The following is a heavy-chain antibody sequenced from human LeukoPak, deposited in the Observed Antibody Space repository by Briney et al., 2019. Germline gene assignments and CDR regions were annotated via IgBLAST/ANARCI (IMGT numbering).Heavy chain of an antibody. Sequence: SETLSLTCAVYGGSFSVYYWSWIRQPPGKGLECIGEINHSGSTNYNPSLKSRVTISVDSSKNQFSLKLSSVTAADTAVYYCARDGHCSSTSCYAIFDYWGQGTLVTVSS. CDR3: ARDGHCSSTSCYAIFDY. V-gene: IGHV4-34*01. D-gene: IGHD2-2*01. CDR1: GGSFSVYY. J-gene: IGHJ4*02. CDR2: INHSGST.